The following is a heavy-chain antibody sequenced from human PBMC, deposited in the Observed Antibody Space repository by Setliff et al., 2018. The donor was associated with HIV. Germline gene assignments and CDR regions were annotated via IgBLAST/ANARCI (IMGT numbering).Heavy chain of an antibody. V-gene: IGHV1-8*02. D-gene: IGHD2-2*01. J-gene: IGHJ4*02. CDR3: ARRPCDRASCSFDF. CDR2: MNPNTGDT. CDR1: GYSFTNYD. Sequence: ASVKVSCKASGYSFTNYDIHWVRQAAGQGLEWMGWMNPNTGDTGYAPKVQGRVSMTRDTSISTAYMALSSLRSEDTAVYYCARRPCDRASCSFDFWGQGTLVTV.